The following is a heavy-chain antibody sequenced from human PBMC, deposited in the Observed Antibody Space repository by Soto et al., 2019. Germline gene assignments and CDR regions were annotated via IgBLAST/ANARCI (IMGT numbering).Heavy chain of an antibody. CDR3: AKVRFITIFGVATTPGPIAY. J-gene: IGHJ4*02. V-gene: IGHV3-30*18. Sequence: GGSLRLSCAASGFTFSSYGMHWVRQAPGKGLEWVAVISYDGSNKYYADSVKGRFTISRDNSKNTLYLQMNSLRAEDTAVYYCAKVRFITIFGVATTPGPIAYWGQGTLVTVSS. CDR1: GFTFSSYG. D-gene: IGHD3-3*01. CDR2: ISYDGSNK.